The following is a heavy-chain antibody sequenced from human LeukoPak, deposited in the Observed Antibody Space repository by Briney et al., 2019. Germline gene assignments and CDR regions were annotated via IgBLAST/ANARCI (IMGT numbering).Heavy chain of an antibody. CDR3: ANHRGQGYYFDY. Sequence: GGSLRLSCAASGFTFSGYWMSWVRQAPGKGLEWVANIIQDGGDKYYVDSVKGRFTISRDNVKHSLYLQMNSLRAEDTAVYYCANHRGQGYYFDYWGQGTLVTVSS. CDR1: GFTFSGYW. J-gene: IGHJ4*02. D-gene: IGHD1-14*01. V-gene: IGHV3-7*01. CDR2: IIQDGGDK.